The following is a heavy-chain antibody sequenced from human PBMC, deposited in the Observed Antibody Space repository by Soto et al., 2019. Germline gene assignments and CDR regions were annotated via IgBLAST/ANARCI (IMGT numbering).Heavy chain of an antibody. CDR1: GFTFSSYS. J-gene: IGHJ1*01. Sequence: GGSLRLSCAASGFTFSSYSMNWVRQAPGKGLEWVSYISSSSSTIYYADSVKGRFTISRDNAKNSLYLQMNSLRAEDTAVYYCARSGVVVAGQYFQHWGQGTLVTVSS. V-gene: IGHV3-48*01. CDR2: ISSSSSTI. D-gene: IGHD2-15*01. CDR3: ARSGVVVAGQYFQH.